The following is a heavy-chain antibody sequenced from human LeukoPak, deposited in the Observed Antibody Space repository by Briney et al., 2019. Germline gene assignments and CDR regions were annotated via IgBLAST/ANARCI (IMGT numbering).Heavy chain of an antibody. CDR1: GYTFTSYG. V-gene: IGHV1-18*01. D-gene: IGHD2-2*01. Sequence: GASVKVSCKASGYTFTSYGISWVRQAPGQGLEWMGWISAYNGNTNYAQKLQGRVTMTTDTSTSTAYMELRSLRSEDTAVYYCARDRDCSSTSCYPNYWYFDLWGRGTLVTVSS. J-gene: IGHJ2*01. CDR3: ARDRDCSSTSCYPNYWYFDL. CDR2: ISAYNGNT.